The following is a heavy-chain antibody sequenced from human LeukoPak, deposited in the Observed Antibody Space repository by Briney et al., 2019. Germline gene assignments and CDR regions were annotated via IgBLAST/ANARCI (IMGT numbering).Heavy chain of an antibody. CDR2: INSDGSEG. J-gene: IGHJ3*01. V-gene: IGHV3-7*03. CDR1: GITFSGFW. D-gene: IGHD6-6*01. CDR3: ARSSYSSSSSV. Sequence: GGSLRLSCAVSGITFSGFWMSWSRQAPGKGLEWVASINSDGSEGYYADVVKGRFTISRDNAKNSLYLQINSLRAEDTAVYYCARSSYSSSSSVWGQGTMVTVSS.